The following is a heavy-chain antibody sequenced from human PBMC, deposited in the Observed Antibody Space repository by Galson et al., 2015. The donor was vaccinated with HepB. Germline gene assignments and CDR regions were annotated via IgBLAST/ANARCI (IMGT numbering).Heavy chain of an antibody. V-gene: IGHV1-69*04. D-gene: IGHD1-1*01. J-gene: IGHJ5*02. CDR3: ARDRVPDDVVVPTAAFDP. CDR1: GGTFNNYA. Sequence: SVKVSCKASGGTFNNYAFNWVRQAPGQGLEYLGRVIPIVNIPNYAQKFQGRVTITVDENTNTSYMELTGLTSEDTAVYFCARDRVPDDVVVPTAAFDPWGQGTLITVSP. CDR2: VIPIVNIP.